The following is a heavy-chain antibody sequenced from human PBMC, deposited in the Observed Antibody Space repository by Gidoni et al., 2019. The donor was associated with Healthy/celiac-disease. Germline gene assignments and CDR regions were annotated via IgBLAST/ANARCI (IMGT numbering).Heavy chain of an antibody. D-gene: IGHD2-15*01. J-gene: IGHJ5*02. CDR2: INHSGST. V-gene: IGHV4-34*01. CDR1: GGSFSGYY. CDR3: ARVGGTYCSGGSCYSPGWFDP. Sequence: QVQLQQWGAGLLKPSETLSLTCAVYGGSFSGYYWSWIRQPPGKGLEWIGEINHSGSTNYNPALKSRVTISGDTAKNQFSLKLSSVTAAETAGYYCARVGGTYCSGGSCYSPGWFDPWGQGTLVTVSS.